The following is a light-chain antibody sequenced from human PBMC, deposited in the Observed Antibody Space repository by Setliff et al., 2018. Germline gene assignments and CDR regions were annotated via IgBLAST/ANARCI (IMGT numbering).Light chain of an antibody. CDR1: SSDIGGYNY. CDR2: EVS. Sequence: QSALTQPASVSGSPGQSITISCTGTSSDIGGYNYVSWYQQHPGKAPKFMIYEVSNRPSGVSNRFSGSKSGNTASLTISGLQAEDEADYYCSSYTSSGTDVFGSGTKGTGL. CDR3: SSYTSSGTDV. V-gene: IGLV2-14*01. J-gene: IGLJ1*01.